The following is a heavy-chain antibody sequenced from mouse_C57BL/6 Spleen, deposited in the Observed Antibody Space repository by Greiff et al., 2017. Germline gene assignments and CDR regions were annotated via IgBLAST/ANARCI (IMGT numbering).Heavy chain of an antibody. CDR3: TRGNGYYRYAMDY. Sequence: VQLQQSGAELVRPGASVTLSCKASGYTFTDYEMHWVKQTPVHGLEWIRAIDPETGGTAYNQKFKGKAILTADKSSSTAYMELRSLTSEDSAVYYCTRGNGYYRYAMDYWGQGTSVTVSS. J-gene: IGHJ4*01. CDR2: IDPETGGT. CDR1: GYTFTDYE. D-gene: IGHD2-3*01. V-gene: IGHV1-15*01.